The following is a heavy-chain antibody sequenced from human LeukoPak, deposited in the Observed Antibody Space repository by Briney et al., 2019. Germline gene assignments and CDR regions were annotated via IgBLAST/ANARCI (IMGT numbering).Heavy chain of an antibody. V-gene: IGHV3-43*02. CDR1: GFTFDDFA. J-gene: IGHJ4*02. Sequence: PGGSLRLSCAASGFTFDDFAMHWVRQAPGKGLEWVSLIRGDGSSTYYADSVKGRFTISRDNSKNSLYLQMNSLRTEDTALYYCAKDKGTYYDILTGYNFDYWGQGTLVTVSS. CDR3: AKDKGTYYDILTGYNFDY. D-gene: IGHD3-9*01. CDR2: IRGDGSST.